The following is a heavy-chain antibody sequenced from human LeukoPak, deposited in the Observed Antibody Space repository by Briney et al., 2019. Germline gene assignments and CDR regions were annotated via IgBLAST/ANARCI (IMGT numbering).Heavy chain of an antibody. D-gene: IGHD3-16*01. J-gene: IGHJ4*02. CDR3: AKDYAVGSIDY. CDR2: ISSSSSTI. Sequence: GGSLRLSCAASGFTFSSYSMNWVRQAPGKGLEWVSYISSSSSTIYYADSVRGRFTISRDNSKNTVSLQMESLRAEDTALYYCAKDYAVGSIDYWGQGTLVTVSS. V-gene: IGHV3-48*01. CDR1: GFTFSSYS.